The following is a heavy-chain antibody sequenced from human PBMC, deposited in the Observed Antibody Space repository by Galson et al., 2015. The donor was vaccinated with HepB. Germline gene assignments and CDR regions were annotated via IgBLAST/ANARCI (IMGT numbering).Heavy chain of an antibody. J-gene: IGHJ6*02. D-gene: IGHD3-3*01. CDR3: SRDLSPGRTSKMIRFLEYGLDV. CDR2: IIPIFGTA. Sequence: SVKVPCKASGGTFSSYAISWVRQAPGQGLEWMGGIIPIFGTANYAQKFQGRVTITADESTSTAYMELSCLKSEDTAVYYCSRDLSPGRTSKMIRFLEYGLDVWGQGTTVTVSS. CDR1: GGTFSSYA. V-gene: IGHV1-69*13.